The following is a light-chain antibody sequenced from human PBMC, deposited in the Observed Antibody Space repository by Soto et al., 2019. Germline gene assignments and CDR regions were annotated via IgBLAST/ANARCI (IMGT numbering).Light chain of an antibody. CDR3: QQYNNWPFS. CDR2: DAS. V-gene: IGKV3-15*01. CDR1: QSVSSY. Sequence: IVLTQSPATLSLSPGARATLSCRASQSVSSYLAWYQQKPGQAPRLLIYDASNRATGVPARFSGSGSGTEFTLTISGLQSEDFALYFCQQYNNWPFSFGQGTRLEI. J-gene: IGKJ5*01.